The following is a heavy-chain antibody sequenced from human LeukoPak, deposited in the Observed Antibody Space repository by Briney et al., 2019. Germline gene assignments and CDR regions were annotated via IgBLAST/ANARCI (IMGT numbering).Heavy chain of an antibody. Sequence: ASVKVSCKTSGYTFPSYDINWVRQATGQGLEWMGWMNPNSGNTGYIQKFQGRVTITRNTSITTAYMELSSLRSEDTAVYYCARGPKWTGSYYYFDYWGQGTLVTVSS. CDR1: GYTFPSYD. V-gene: IGHV1-8*01. D-gene: IGHD1-26*01. CDR3: ARGPKWTGSYYYFDY. CDR2: MNPNSGNT. J-gene: IGHJ4*02.